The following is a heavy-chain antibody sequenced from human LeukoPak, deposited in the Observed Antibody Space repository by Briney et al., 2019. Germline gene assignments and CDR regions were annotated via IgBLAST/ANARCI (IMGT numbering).Heavy chain of an antibody. CDR2: INAGNGNT. J-gene: IGHJ4*03. Sequence: VASVTVSCTASGYTFTNYAIHWVRQAPGQSLEWMGWINAGNGNTKYSQKFQARVTITRDTSANTAYMELSSLGSEDTTIYYCARVISDCANFNCFKGYFDYWGQGTPVTVSS. CDR1: GYTFTNYA. V-gene: IGHV1-3*01. CDR3: ARVISDCANFNCFKGYFDY. D-gene: IGHD5/OR15-5a*01.